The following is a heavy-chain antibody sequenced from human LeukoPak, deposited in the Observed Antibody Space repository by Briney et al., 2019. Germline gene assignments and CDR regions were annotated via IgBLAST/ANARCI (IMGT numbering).Heavy chain of an antibody. Sequence: SETLSLTCTVSGGSIGSYYWSWIRQPAGKGLEWIGRIYTSGSTNYNPSLKSRVTMPVDTSKNQFSLKLSSVTAADTAVYYCAGEFDYYGSGSYWLFDYWGQGTLVTVSS. CDR2: IYTSGST. D-gene: IGHD3-10*01. CDR3: AGEFDYYGSGSYWLFDY. V-gene: IGHV4-4*07. CDR1: GGSIGSYY. J-gene: IGHJ4*02.